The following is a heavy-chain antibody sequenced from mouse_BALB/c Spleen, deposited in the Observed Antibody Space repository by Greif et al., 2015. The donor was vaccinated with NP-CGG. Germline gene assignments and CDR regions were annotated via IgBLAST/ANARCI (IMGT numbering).Heavy chain of an antibody. CDR3: ARAGYDGYDSCAY. D-gene: IGHD2-3*01. CDR2: SRNTANDYTT. V-gene: IGHV7-1*02. Sequence: EVQLQQSGGGLVQPGGSVTLSCATSGCTFSGFYMEWVRQPPGKRLGWIAASRNTANDYTTEHSASVKGRFIVSRGTSQSILCLQMNDQRAEDAAMYDCARAGYDGYDSCAYWGQGTLVTVSA. CDR1: GCTFSGFY. J-gene: IGHJ3*01.